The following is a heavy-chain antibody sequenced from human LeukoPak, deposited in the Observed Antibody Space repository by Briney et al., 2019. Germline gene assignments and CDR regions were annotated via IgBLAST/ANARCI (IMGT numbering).Heavy chain of an antibody. V-gene: IGHV3-7*01. CDR3: ARVRGSSSPFDY. J-gene: IGHJ4*02. D-gene: IGHD6-6*01. CDR2: IKQDGSEK. CDR1: GFTFSSYW. Sequence: GGSLRLSCSASGFTFSSYWMSWVRQAPGKGLEWVANIKQDGSEKYYVDSVRGRFTISRDNAKNSLYLRMNSLRAEDTAVYYCARVRGSSSPFDYWGQGTLVTVSS.